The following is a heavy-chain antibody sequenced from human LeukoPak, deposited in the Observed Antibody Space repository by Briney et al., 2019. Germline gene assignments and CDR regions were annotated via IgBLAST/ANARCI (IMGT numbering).Heavy chain of an antibody. V-gene: IGHV4-4*07. CDR1: GGSISSYY. J-gene: IGHJ6*03. D-gene: IGHD3-22*01. Sequence: SETLSLTCTVSGGSISSYYWSWIRQPAGKGLEWIGRIYTSGSTNSNPSLKSRGTIPVEPSKNQFSLKLSSVTAADTAVCYCARDLIVSFAYYYYMDVWGKGTTVTVSS. CDR3: ARDLIVSFAYYYYMDV. CDR2: IYTSGST.